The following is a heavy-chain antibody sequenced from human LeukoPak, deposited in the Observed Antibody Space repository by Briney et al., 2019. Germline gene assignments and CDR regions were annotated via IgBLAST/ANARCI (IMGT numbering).Heavy chain of an antibody. D-gene: IGHD6-19*01. J-gene: IGHJ4*02. CDR1: GYTFTSYG. V-gene: IGHV1-24*01. Sequence: ASVKVSCKASGYTFTSYGISWVRQAPGQGLEWMGGFDPEDGETIYAQKFQGRVTMTEDTSTDTAYMELSSLRSEDTAVYYCATDPRFNLAVAGLDYWGQGTLVTVSS. CDR2: FDPEDGET. CDR3: ATDPRFNLAVAGLDY.